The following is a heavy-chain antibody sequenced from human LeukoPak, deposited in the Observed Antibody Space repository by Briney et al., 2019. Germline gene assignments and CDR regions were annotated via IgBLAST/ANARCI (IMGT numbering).Heavy chain of an antibody. CDR1: GGTFSSYA. J-gene: IGHJ5*02. Sequence: ASVKVSCKASGGTFSSYAISWVRQAPGQGLEWMGGIIPIFGTANYAQKFQGRVTITADESTSTAYVELSSLRSEDTAVYYCARELGDFWSGYRSANNRFDPWGQGTLVTVSS. V-gene: IGHV1-69*13. CDR2: IIPIFGTA. CDR3: ARELGDFWSGYRSANNRFDP. D-gene: IGHD3-3*01.